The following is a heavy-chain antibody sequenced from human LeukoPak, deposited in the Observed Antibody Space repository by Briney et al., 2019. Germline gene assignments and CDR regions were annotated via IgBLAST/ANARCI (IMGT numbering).Heavy chain of an antibody. CDR2: IRRKPFGCTP. J-gene: IGHJ4*02. V-gene: IGHV3-49*04. Sequence: GGSLRLSCTASGFTFGDYAMRWVRQARGGGVEGVGFIRRKPFGCTPEYAASVKGIFTISRDDYKSIPYLQMNSLKIGHAPVYYFTSDIPPPYVGVRGVLPSFGYWGQGTLVTVSS. CDR1: GFTFGDYA. D-gene: IGHD3-10*01. CDR3: TSDIPPPYVGVRGVLPSFGY.